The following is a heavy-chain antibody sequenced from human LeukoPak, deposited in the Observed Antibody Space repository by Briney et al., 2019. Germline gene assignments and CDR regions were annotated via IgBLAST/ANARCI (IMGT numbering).Heavy chain of an antibody. CDR1: GFTFDDFA. V-gene: IGHV3-9*01. CDR3: ARQESYYYDSSGYFYFDY. Sequence: PGGSLRLSCSASGFTFDDFAMHWVRQTPGKGLEWVSGISWDSGGNGYADSVKGRFTISRDNSKNTLYLQMNSLRAEDTAVYYCARQESYYYDSSGYFYFDYWGQGTLVTVSS. D-gene: IGHD3-22*01. J-gene: IGHJ4*02. CDR2: ISWDSGGN.